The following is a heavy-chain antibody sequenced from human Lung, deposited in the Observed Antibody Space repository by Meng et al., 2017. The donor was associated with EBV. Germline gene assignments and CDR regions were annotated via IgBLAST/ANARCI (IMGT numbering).Heavy chain of an antibody. Sequence: LLEESSTELLPPSQPLSRTCTLSVGYIISGDYYWSWIRPPPGKGLEWIGYIYYSGSNYSNASLKSRVTISIDRSKNQFSLKLSAVTAADTAVYYCARDRKHYGERGWFDPWGQGTLVTVSS. V-gene: IGHV4-30-4*01. CDR2: IYYSGSN. CDR1: VGYIISGDYY. CDR3: ARDRKHYGERGWFDP. D-gene: IGHD4-17*01. J-gene: IGHJ5*02.